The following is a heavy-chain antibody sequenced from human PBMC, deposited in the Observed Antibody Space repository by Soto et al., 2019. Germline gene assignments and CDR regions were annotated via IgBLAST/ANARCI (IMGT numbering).Heavy chain of an antibody. J-gene: IGHJ4*02. CDR1: GFTFSSYA. V-gene: IGHV3-23*01. D-gene: IGHD3-10*01. CDR3: AKDQGGYGSGSERGGDY. Sequence: EVQLLESGGGLVQPGGSLRLSCAASGFTFSSYAMSWVRQAPGKGLEWVSAISGSGGSTYYADSVKGRFTISRDNSKNTLYLQMNSLRAEDTAVYYCAKDQGGYGSGSERGGDYWGQGTLVTVSS. CDR2: ISGSGGST.